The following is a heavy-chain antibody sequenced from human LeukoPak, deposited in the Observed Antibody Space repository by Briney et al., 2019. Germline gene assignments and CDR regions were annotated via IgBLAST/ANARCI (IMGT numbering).Heavy chain of an antibody. Sequence: ASVKVSCKASGYTFTAYYIHWVRQAPGQGLEWMGWISAYNGNTNYAQKLQGRVTMTTDTSTSTAYMELRSLRSDDTALYYCARGLYYGGNSGNDYWGQGTLVTVSS. CDR3: ARGLYYGGNSGNDY. CDR2: ISAYNGNT. CDR1: GYTFTAYY. D-gene: IGHD4-23*01. J-gene: IGHJ4*02. V-gene: IGHV1-18*04.